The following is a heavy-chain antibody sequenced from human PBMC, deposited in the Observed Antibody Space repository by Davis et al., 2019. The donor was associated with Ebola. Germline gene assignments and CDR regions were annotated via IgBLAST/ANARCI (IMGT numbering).Heavy chain of an antibody. D-gene: IGHD5-24*01. CDR1: GGTFSSYV. CDR3: AKDRGDGYNWGIDY. CDR2: IDPNSGDT. V-gene: IGHV1-2*02. Sequence: ASVKVSCKASGGTFSSYVISWVRQAPGQGLEWMGWIDPNSGDTNFAQKFQGRVTLTRDTSITTAYMELSGLRSDDSAVYYCAKDRGDGYNWGIDYWGQGTLVTVSS. J-gene: IGHJ4*02.